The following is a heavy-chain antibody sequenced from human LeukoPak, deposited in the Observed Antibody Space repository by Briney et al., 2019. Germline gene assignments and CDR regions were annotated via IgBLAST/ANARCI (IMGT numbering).Heavy chain of an antibody. CDR3: ARQYDSSGYYHFDY. D-gene: IGHD3-22*01. Sequence: SETLSLTCTVSGGSISSSSNYWGWIRQPPGKGLEWIGSIYYSGSSYYTPSLKSRVTISVDTSKNQFSLKLSSVTAADTAVYYCARQYDSSGYYHFDYWGQGTLVTVSS. V-gene: IGHV4-39*01. CDR1: GGSISSSSNY. CDR2: IYYSGSS. J-gene: IGHJ4*02.